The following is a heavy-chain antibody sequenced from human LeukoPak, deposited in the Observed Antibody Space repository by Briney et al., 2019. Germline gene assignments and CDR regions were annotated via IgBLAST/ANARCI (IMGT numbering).Heavy chain of an antibody. V-gene: IGHV3-23*01. CDR2: ISDSGGHT. Sequence: PGGSLRLSCAASGFTFSSYGMTWVRQAPGRGLEWVSHISDSGGHTYFADSVKGRFTISRDNYKNMLYLQMNSLRAEDTAVYYCASRRPYCSGGSCYDYYYGLDVWGQGTTVTVSS. D-gene: IGHD2-15*01. CDR3: ASRRPYCSGGSCYDYYYGLDV. CDR1: GFTFSSYG. J-gene: IGHJ6*02.